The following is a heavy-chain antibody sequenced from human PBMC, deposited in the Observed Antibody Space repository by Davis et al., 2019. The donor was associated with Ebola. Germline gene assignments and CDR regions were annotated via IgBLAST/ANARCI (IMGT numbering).Heavy chain of an antibody. CDR1: GFTFSSYS. CDR3: ARDRRYNWNYLTGDTYYYGMDV. V-gene: IGHV3-21*04. J-gene: IGHJ6*02. D-gene: IGHD1-7*01. CDR2: ISSSSSYI. Sequence: GESLKISCAASGFTFSSYSMNWVRQAPGKGLEWVSSISSSSSYIYYADSVKGRFTISRDNSKNTLYLQMNSLRAEDTAVYYCARDRRYNWNYLTGDTYYYGMDVWGQGTTVTVSS.